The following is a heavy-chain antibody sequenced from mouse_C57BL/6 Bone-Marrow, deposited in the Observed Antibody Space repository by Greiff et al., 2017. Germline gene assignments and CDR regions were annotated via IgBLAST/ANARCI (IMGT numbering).Heavy chain of an antibody. D-gene: IGHD2-3*01. V-gene: IGHV5-15*01. CDR2: IRNLTYSI. CDR1: GFTFSDYG. J-gene: IGHJ1*03. CDR3: ARSRWLLRPSYWYFDV. Sequence: EVKLMASGGGLVQPGGSLKLSCAASGFTFSDYGMAWVRQAPRKGPGWVAFIRNLTYSIYYADPVTGRFTISRENAKNTLYLEMSSLRSEDTAMYYCARSRWLLRPSYWYFDVWGTGTTVTVSS.